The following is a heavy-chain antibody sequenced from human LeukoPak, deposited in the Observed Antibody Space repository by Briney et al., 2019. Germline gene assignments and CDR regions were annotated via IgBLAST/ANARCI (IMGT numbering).Heavy chain of an antibody. V-gene: IGHV4-59*01. CDR1: GGSISTYF. Sequence: KPSETLSLTCTVSGGSISTYFWSWIRQSPGKGLTWIGYIYYTGTTDYNPSLKSRVTMSLDTAKNQFSLNLKSVTAADTAVYYCARVREPYGDYIFAHWGQGILVTVSS. D-gene: IGHD4-17*01. J-gene: IGHJ5*02. CDR2: IYYTGTT. CDR3: ARVREPYGDYIFAH.